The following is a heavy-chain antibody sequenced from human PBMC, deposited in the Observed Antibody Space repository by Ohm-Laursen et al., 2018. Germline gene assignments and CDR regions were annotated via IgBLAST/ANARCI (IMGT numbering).Heavy chain of an antibody. CDR3: ARVSRGTLQSP. V-gene: IGHV3-11*01. CDR2: ISSSGSTI. J-gene: IGHJ5*02. D-gene: IGHD5-24*01. CDR1: GFTFSDYY. Sequence: SLRLSCSASGFTFSDYYMSWIRQAPGKGLEWVSYISSSGSTIYYADSVKGRFTTSRDNAKNSLYLQMNSLRAEDTAMYYCARVSRGTLQSPWGQGTLVTVSS.